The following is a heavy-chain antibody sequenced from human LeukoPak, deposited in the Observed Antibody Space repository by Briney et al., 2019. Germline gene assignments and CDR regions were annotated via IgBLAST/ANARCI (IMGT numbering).Heavy chain of an antibody. V-gene: IGHV4-30-4*07. CDR1: GGSISSGGYS. Sequence: PSQTLSLTCAVSGGSISSGGYSWSWIRQPPGKGLEWIGYIYYSGSTNYNPSLKSRVTISVDTSKNQFSLKLSSVTAADTAVYYCARAGIAAARTFDPWGQGTLVTVSS. CDR3: ARAGIAAARTFDP. CDR2: IYYSGST. J-gene: IGHJ5*02. D-gene: IGHD6-25*01.